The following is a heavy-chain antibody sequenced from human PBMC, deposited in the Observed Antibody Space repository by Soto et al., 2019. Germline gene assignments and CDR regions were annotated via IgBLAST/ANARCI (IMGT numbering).Heavy chain of an antibody. D-gene: IGHD4-17*01. V-gene: IGHV2-5*01. Sequence: QITLKESGPTLVKPTQTLTLTCTFSGFSFTTSGVNVGWIRQPPGKALEWLALIFGNDDKRYSPSLKSRLTITQDTSKNQVVLTMTNMDPVDTATYYCSRGYTYAFDYWGQGTLVTVSS. CDR1: GFSFTTSGVN. CDR3: SRGYTYAFDY. CDR2: IFGNDDK. J-gene: IGHJ4*02.